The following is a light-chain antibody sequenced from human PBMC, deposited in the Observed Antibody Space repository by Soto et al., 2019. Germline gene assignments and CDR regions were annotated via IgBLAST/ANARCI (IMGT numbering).Light chain of an antibody. CDR3: SSYAGGGNYV. Sequence: QSALTQPPSASGYPGQSVTISCTGTSSDVGSYNSVSWYQHHPGKAPKLIIYEVFRRPSGVPGRFSASKSANTAALTVSGLQAEAEADYYCSSYAGGGNYVFGTGTKLTVL. J-gene: IGLJ1*01. V-gene: IGLV2-8*01. CDR2: EVF. CDR1: SSDVGSYNS.